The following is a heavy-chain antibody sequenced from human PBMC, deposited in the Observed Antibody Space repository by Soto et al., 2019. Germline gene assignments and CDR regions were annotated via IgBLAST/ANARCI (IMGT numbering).Heavy chain of an antibody. CDR1: GFTFSSCA. Sequence: QVQLVESGGGVVQPGRSLRLSCAASGFTFSSCAMHWVRQAPGKGLEWVALISYDGSNKYYADSVKGRFTISRDNSKNTLYLQMNSLRAEDTAVYYCARDKRDLRFLEWSYYFDYWGQGTLVXXSS. D-gene: IGHD3-3*01. CDR3: ARDKRDLRFLEWSYYFDY. J-gene: IGHJ4*02. V-gene: IGHV3-30-3*01. CDR2: ISYDGSNK.